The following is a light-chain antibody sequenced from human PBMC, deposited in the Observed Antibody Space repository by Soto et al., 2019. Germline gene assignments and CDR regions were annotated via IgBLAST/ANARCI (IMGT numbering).Light chain of an antibody. V-gene: IGKV3-20*01. CDR3: QQYGSLPRT. CDR1: QGFTTTY. Sequence: EIGLPKPPAPLPFPQGEGATLSCRASQGFTTTYLAWYHKKLGQPPSLPTYGASSRATGIPDRFSGSGSGTDFTLTISRLDPEDFAVYYCQQYGSLPRTFGQGTKVEIK. CDR2: GAS. J-gene: IGKJ1*01.